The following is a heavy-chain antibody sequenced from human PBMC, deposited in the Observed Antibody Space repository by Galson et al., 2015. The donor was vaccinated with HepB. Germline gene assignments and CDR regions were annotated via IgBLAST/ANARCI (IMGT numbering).Heavy chain of an antibody. CDR1: GFTFSSFA. CDR2: ISYDGSSE. Sequence: SLRLSCAASGFTFSSFAMHWVRQAPGKGLEWVAVISYDGSSEYYADSVKGRFTVSRDNFKSTLYLQMKSLRAEDTAVYYCARDLEQWQQPTALDYWGQGTLVTVSS. V-gene: IGHV3-30*04. D-gene: IGHD6-19*01. CDR3: ARDLEQWQQPTALDY. J-gene: IGHJ4*02.